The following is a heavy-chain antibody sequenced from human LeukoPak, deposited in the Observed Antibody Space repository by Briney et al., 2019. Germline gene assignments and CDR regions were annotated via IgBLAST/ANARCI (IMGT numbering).Heavy chain of an antibody. CDR2: IYTSGST. J-gene: IGHJ5*02. CDR1: GGSISSYY. D-gene: IGHD4-17*01. Sequence: PSETLSLTCTVSGGSISSYYWSWIRQPAGKRLEWIGRIYTSGSTNYNPSLKSRVTMSVDTSKNQFSLKLSSVTAADTAVYYCARALSGYYGGYASNWFDPWGQGTLVTVSS. V-gene: IGHV4-4*07. CDR3: ARALSGYYGGYASNWFDP.